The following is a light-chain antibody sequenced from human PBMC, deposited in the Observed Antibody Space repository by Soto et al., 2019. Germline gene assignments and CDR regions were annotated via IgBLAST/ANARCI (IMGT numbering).Light chain of an antibody. Sequence: DIQMTQSPSTLSASVGDRVTITCRASESMSNCLAWYQQKPGKAPKLLITGASSLQSGVPSRFSGSASGTEFTLTIISLQPDDIETYYCHQCHRYVTFGQGTKVEMK. V-gene: IGKV1-5*01. J-gene: IGKJ1*01. CDR1: ESMSNC. CDR3: HQCHRYVT. CDR2: GAS.